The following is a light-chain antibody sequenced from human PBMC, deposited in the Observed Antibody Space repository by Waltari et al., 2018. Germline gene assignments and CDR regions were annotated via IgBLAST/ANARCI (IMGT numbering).Light chain of an antibody. Sequence: DIVLTQSPGTLYLSPGERAILSCRASQIIPDDYLAWYQQKSGQAPRLLVYNAARRTDGLPDRFTGSGSGTDFTLTISPLEPEDSGVYYCQQYGDSVWTFGQGTRV. J-gene: IGKJ1*01. CDR1: QIIPDDY. CDR2: NAA. V-gene: IGKV3-20*01. CDR3: QQYGDSVWT.